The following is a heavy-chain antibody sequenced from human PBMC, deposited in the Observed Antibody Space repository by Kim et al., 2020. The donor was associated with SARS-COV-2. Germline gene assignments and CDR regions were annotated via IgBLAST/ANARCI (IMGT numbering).Heavy chain of an antibody. J-gene: IGHJ4*01. Sequence: GGSLRLSCAASGFTFSDYYMSWIRQAPGKGLEWVSYISSSIDYTNYADSLKGRFTISRDNAKNSLYLQMNSLRADDTAVYYCARVSLGSSSWYYFDYWG. V-gene: IGHV3-11*05. CDR2: ISSSIDYT. D-gene: IGHD6-13*01. CDR1: GFTFSDYY. CDR3: ARVSLGSSSWYYFDY.